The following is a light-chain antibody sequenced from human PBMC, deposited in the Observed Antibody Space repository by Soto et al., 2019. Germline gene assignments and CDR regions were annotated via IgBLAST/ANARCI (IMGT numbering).Light chain of an antibody. CDR2: LGS. J-gene: IGKJ1*01. V-gene: IGKV2-28*01. CDR1: QSLLQSNGYNS. Sequence: DAVMTQSPLSLSVTPGESASISCRSSQSLLQSNGYNSLDWYLQKPGQSPRLLIYLGSTRASGVTDRFSGSGSGTDFTLKISRVEAEDVEFYYCVQGLQSPGTCGQGTEVYIK. CDR3: VQGLQSPGT.